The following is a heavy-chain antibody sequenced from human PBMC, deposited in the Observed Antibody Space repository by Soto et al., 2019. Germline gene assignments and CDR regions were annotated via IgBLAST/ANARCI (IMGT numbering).Heavy chain of an antibody. Sequence: QVQLVQSGAEVKKPGSSVKVSCKASGGTFSSYTISWVRQAPGQGLEWMGRIIPILGIANYAQKFQGRVTIAADKPTSIAYRELSSLSSEDTAVYYCARSVYMVTALVGWFDPWGQGALVTVSS. D-gene: IGHD2-21*02. CDR2: IIPILGIA. V-gene: IGHV1-69*02. CDR3: ARSVYMVTALVGWFDP. CDR1: GGTFSSYT. J-gene: IGHJ5*02.